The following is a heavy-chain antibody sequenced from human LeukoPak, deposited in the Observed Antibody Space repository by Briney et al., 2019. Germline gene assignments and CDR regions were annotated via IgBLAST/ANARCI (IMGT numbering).Heavy chain of an antibody. J-gene: IGHJ4*02. CDR2: IYYSGST. V-gene: IGHV4-39*01. CDR3: ARLRTYYDYICGSYDDDYFDY. D-gene: IGHD3-16*01. Sequence: SETLSLTCTVSGGSISSSSYYWGWIRQPPGKGLEWIGSIYYSGSTYYNPSLKSRVTISVDTSKNQFSLKLSSVTAADTAVYYCARLRTYYDYICGSYDDDYFDYWGQGTLVTVSS. CDR1: GGSISSSSYY.